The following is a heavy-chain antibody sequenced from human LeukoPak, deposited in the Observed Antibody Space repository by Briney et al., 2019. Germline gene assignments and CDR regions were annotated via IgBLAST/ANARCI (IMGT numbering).Heavy chain of an antibody. D-gene: IGHD6-13*01. V-gene: IGHV4-34*01. CDR2: INHSGST. Sequence: SETLSLTCTVSGGSIRSYYWSWIRQPPGKGLEWIGEINHSGSTNYNPSLKSRVTISVDTSKNQFSLKLSSVTAADTAVYYCARVNTQQLITYYYYYGMDVWGQGTTVTVSS. CDR3: ARVNTQQLITYYYYYGMDV. J-gene: IGHJ6*02. CDR1: GGSIRSYY.